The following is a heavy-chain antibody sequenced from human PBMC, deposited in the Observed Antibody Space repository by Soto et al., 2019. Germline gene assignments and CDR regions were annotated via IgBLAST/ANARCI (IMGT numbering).Heavy chain of an antibody. CDR1: GFMFSSHG. Sequence: QVQLVESGGGVVQPGRSLRLSCAASGFMFSSHGMHWIRQAPGKGLEWVAVIWYDGSNKYYADSVKGRFIISRHNSKNTLYLQMDSLRVEDTAVYSCGPDTVDYWGQGTLVTVSS. CDR2: IWYDGSNK. CDR3: GPDTVDY. J-gene: IGHJ4*02. V-gene: IGHV3-33*01.